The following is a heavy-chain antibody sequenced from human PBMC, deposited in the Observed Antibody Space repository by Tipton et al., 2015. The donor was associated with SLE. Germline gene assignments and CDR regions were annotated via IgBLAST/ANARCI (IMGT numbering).Heavy chain of an antibody. CDR2: ISYSGNT. CDR1: GGSISSHY. Sequence: TLSLTCTVSGGSISSHYWSWIRQPPGKGLEWIGYISYSGNTNYNPSLKSRVTISVDTSKNQFSLKLSFVTAADTAVFYCARHARNGFNFDIWGQGTMVTVSS. CDR3: ARHARNGFNFDI. J-gene: IGHJ3*02. D-gene: IGHD3-3*01. V-gene: IGHV4-59*08.